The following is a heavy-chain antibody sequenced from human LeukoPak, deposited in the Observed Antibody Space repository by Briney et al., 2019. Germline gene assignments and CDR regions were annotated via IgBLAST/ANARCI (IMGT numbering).Heavy chain of an antibody. CDR3: ARVSSNAFDI. D-gene: IGHD2-8*01. CDR2: IYTSGST. V-gene: IGHV4-39*07. CDR1: GGSISSSRYY. Sequence: SETLSLTCTVSGGSISSSRYYWGWIRQPPGKGLEWIGRIYTSGSTNYNPSLKSRVTMSVDTSKNQFSLKLSSVTAADTAVYYCARVSSNAFDIWGQGTMVTVSS. J-gene: IGHJ3*02.